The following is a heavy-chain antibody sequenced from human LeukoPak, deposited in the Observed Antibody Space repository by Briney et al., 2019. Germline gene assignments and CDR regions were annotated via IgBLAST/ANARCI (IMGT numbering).Heavy chain of an antibody. CDR1: GGTFSSYA. J-gene: IGHJ4*02. D-gene: IGHD5-18*01. Sequence: SVKVSCKASGGTFSSYAISWVRQAPGQGLEWMGRIIPILGIANYAQKFQGRVTITADKSTSTAYMELSSLRSEDTAVYYCARIDSYGYQGYFDYWGQGTLVTVSS. CDR2: IIPILGIA. CDR3: ARIDSYGYQGYFDY. V-gene: IGHV1-69*04.